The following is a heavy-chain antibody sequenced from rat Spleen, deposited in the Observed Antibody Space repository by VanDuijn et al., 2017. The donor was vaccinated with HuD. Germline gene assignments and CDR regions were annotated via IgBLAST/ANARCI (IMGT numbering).Heavy chain of an antibody. CDR1: GFIFSDHY. CDR2: INKDSSTI. Sequence: EVQLVESDGGLVQPGRSLKLSCAASGFIFSDHYVAWVRQAPGKGLDWIGEINKDSSTIKYTPSLKEKLTISRDNAQNTLYLQMSKLGSEDTAIYYCVRGGYNYGWFAYWGQGTLVTVSS. CDR3: VRGGYNYGWFAY. D-gene: IGHD1-9*01. V-gene: IGHV4-2*01. J-gene: IGHJ3*01.